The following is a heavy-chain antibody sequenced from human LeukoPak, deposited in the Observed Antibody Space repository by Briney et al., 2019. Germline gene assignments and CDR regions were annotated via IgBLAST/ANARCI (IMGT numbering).Heavy chain of an antibody. V-gene: IGHV3-21*01. Sequence: GGSLRLSCVGSGFNFMQYGMMWVRQAPGKGLEWVSSISSSSSYIYYADSVKGRFTISRDNAKNSLYLQMNSLRAEDTAVYYCARGGGSYGSRSFDYWGQGTLVTVSS. CDR3: ARGGGSYGSRSFDY. CDR1: GFNFMQYG. D-gene: IGHD1-26*01. J-gene: IGHJ4*02. CDR2: ISSSSSYI.